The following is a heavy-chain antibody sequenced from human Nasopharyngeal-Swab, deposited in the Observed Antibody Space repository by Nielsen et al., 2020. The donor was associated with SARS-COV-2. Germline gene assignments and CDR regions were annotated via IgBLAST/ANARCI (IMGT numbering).Heavy chain of an antibody. CDR2: IHSSGHA. J-gene: IGHJ4*02. V-gene: IGHV4-59*08. D-gene: IGHD3-9*01. CDR3: ARHPPLSGFDY. Sequence: GSLRLSCTVSGGSITSDYWSWIRQPPGKGLEWIGYIHSSGHAMCNPSLRSRATISIDTSKNHFSLTLSSMTAADTAVYYCARHPPLSGFDYWGQGTLVTVPS. CDR1: GGSITSDY.